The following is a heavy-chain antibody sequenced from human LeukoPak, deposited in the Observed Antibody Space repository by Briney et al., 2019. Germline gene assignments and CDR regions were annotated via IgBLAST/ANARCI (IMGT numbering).Heavy chain of an antibody. D-gene: IGHD2-15*01. CDR3: AREVDCSGGRCYRGEFDY. J-gene: IGHJ4*02. CDR1: GFTFSTYA. CDR2: IWYDGSNE. Sequence: GGSLRLSCATSGFTFSTYAIHWVRQAPGKGLEWVAVIWYDGSNEHYVDSVKSRFTISRDNSRKTLYLQMNSLRVEDTAVYYCAREVDCSGGRCYRGEFDYWGQGTLVTVSS. V-gene: IGHV3-33*01.